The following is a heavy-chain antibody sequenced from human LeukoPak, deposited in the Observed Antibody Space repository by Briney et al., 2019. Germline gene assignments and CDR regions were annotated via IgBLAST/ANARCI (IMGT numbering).Heavy chain of an antibody. CDR2: IDTDGSST. V-gene: IGHV3-74*01. Sequence: PGGSLRLSCAASGFTFSSYWMHWVRQAPGKGLVWVSRIDTDGSSTTYAGSVKGRFTISRDNAKNTLFLQMNSLRVEDTAIYYCTRGGTTFDYWGQGTLVNVSS. CDR1: GFTFSSYW. CDR3: TRGGTTFDY. J-gene: IGHJ4*02. D-gene: IGHD1-1*01.